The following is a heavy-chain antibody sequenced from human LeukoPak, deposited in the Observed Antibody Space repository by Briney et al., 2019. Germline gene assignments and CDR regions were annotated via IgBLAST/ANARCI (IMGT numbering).Heavy chain of an antibody. CDR3: ARDRYWGWRIYFVC. CDR2: IWYDGSNQ. V-gene: IGHV3-33*01. D-gene: IGHD7-27*01. Sequence: GGSLRLSCAASGFTFSNFGMNWVRQAPGKGLEGVAFIWYDGSNQDYADSAEGRFTISSDKYKNTVYLQMNSLRAEDTAVYFCARDRYWGWRIYFVCWGEGPLVTVSS. J-gene: IGHJ4*02. CDR1: GFTFSNFG.